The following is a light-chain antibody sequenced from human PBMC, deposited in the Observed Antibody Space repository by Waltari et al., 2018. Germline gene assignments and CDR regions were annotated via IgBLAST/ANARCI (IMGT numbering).Light chain of an antibody. CDR1: QTLVHSDGNTY. CDR2: KVS. V-gene: IGKV2-30*02. J-gene: IGKJ4*01. CDR3: MQGTHWPLT. Sequence: DVVLTQSPLSLPVTLGQPASISCKSSQTLVHSDGNTYLAWFHQRPGQSPRRLIYKVSNRESGVPDRFSASGSGTDFTLKISRVEAEDVGVYYCMQGTHWPLTFGGGTKVEMK.